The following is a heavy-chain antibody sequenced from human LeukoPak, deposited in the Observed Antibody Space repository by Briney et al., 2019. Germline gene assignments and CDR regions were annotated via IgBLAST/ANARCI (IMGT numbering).Heavy chain of an antibody. V-gene: IGHV3-20*04. Sequence: GGSLRLSCAASGFTFDDYGMGWVRHAPGRGLEWVSAINWNGGSTGYADSVKGRFTISRDNAKNALYLQMNSLRAEDTAIYYCARDQGGYEFDYWGQGTVVTVSS. CDR2: INWNGGST. J-gene: IGHJ4*02. D-gene: IGHD5-12*01. CDR3: ARDQGGYEFDY. CDR1: GFTFDDYG.